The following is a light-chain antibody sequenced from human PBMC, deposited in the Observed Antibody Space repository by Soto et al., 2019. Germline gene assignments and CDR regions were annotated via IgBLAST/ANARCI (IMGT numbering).Light chain of an antibody. CDR1: QSLLHSNGYTY. Sequence: DIVMTQSPLSLPVTPGEPASISCRSSQSLLHSNGYTYLDWYLQKPGQSPQLLIYMGSSRASGVPDRFSGSGSGTDFTLNISRVQAEDVGVYYCMQARQTPTWTFGQGTKVEIK. J-gene: IGKJ1*01. CDR2: MGS. CDR3: MQARQTPTWT. V-gene: IGKV2-28*01.